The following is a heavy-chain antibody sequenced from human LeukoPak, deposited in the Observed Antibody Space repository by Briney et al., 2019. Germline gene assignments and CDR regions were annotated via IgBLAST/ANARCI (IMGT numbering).Heavy chain of an antibody. V-gene: IGHV3-30-3*01. D-gene: IGHD3-10*01. CDR1: GFTFSSYA. Sequence: GRSLRLSCAASGFTFSSYAMHWVRQAPGKGLEWVAVISYDGSNKYYADSVKGRFTISRDNSKNTLYLQMNSLRAEDTAVYYCARDLLGLEYYYGSGKAGYYGMDVWGQGTTDTVSS. CDR2: ISYDGSNK. J-gene: IGHJ6*02. CDR3: ARDLLGLEYYYGSGKAGYYGMDV.